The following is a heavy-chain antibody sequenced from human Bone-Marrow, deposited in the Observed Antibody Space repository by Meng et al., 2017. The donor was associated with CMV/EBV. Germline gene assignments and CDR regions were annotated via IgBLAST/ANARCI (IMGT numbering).Heavy chain of an antibody. CDR3: ARDRGYCSGGSCYLMQWFDP. V-gene: IGHV4-39*07. CDR1: GGSISSSSYY. Sequence: GSLRLSCTVSGGSISSSSYYWGWIRQPPGKGLEWIGSIYYSGSTYYNPSLKSRVTISVDTSKNQFSLKLSSVTAADTAVYYCARDRGYCSGGSCYLMQWFDPWGQGTLVTFAS. J-gene: IGHJ5*02. D-gene: IGHD2-15*01. CDR2: IYYSGST.